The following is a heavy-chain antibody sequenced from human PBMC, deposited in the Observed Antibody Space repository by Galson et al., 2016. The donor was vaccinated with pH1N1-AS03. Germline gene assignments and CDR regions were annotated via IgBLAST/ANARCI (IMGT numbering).Heavy chain of an antibody. J-gene: IGHJ6*03. Sequence: TLSLTCTVSGGSISSGGYYWNWIRQHPGKGLEWIGYILHSGSTYYNPSLESLVSISVDTSKNQFSLSLSSVTAADTAVYYCARHATTRSEVFGVPFYHYYYTDVWGKGTTVTVSS. V-gene: IGHV4-31*01. CDR1: GGSISSGGYY. D-gene: IGHD3-3*01. CDR3: ARHATTRSEVFGVPFYHYYYTDV. CDR2: ILHSGST.